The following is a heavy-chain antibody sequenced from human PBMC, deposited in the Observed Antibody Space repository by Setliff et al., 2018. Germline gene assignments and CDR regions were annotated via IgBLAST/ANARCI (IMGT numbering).Heavy chain of an antibody. CDR1: GGSINGGFYY. Sequence: SETLSLTCTVSGGSINGGFYYWTWIRQPAGKGLEWIGRIFSSGRTNYNPSLKSRLAISMDTSTNQVSLKLSSVTAADTAVYYCGRWRNSWGYGMDVWGQGTTVTVSS. J-gene: IGHJ6*02. V-gene: IGHV4-61*02. CDR2: IFSSGRT. CDR3: GRWRNSWGYGMDV. D-gene: IGHD3-16*01.